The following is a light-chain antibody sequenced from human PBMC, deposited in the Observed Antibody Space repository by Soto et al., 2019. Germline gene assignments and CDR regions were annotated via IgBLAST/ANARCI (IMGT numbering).Light chain of an antibody. J-gene: IGLJ2*01. V-gene: IGLV1-40*01. CDR2: GNS. Sequence: QSVLTQPPSVSGAPGQRVTISCTGSSSNLGAGYDVQWYQQLPGAVPKVLIYGNSNRPSGVPDRFSGSKSGTSASLAITGLQADDEADYYCQSYDSRLSGYVVFGGGTKLTVL. CDR1: SSNLGAGYD. CDR3: QSYDSRLSGYVV.